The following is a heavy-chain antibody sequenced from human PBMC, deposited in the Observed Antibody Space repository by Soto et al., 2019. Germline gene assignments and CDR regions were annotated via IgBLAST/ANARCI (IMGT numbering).Heavy chain of an antibody. Sequence: PSETLSLTCTVSGGSINNYYWSWIRQPPGKGLEWIGYIYYSGSTNYNPSLKSRVTISVDTSKNQFSLKLSSVTAADTAVYYCARASTVTTRGSRNNWFDPWGQGTLVTVSS. CDR1: GGSINNYY. CDR2: IYYSGST. J-gene: IGHJ5*02. CDR3: ARASTVTTRGSRNNWFDP. D-gene: IGHD4-17*01. V-gene: IGHV4-59*08.